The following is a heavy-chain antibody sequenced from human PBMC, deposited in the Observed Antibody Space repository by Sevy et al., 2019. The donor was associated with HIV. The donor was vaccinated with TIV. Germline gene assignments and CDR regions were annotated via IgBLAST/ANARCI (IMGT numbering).Heavy chain of an antibody. CDR1: GFTFSNYW. CDR3: ASDTYGYFDLDY. D-gene: IGHD3-22*01. Sequence: GGSLRLSCAVSGFTFSNYWMHWVRQVPGKGLVWVSRISNDGTLTSDADSVKGRFTISRDNAKNPLYLQMNSLRAEDTAVYYCASDTYGYFDLDYWGQGVLVTVSS. J-gene: IGHJ4*02. CDR2: ISNDGTLT. V-gene: IGHV3-74*01.